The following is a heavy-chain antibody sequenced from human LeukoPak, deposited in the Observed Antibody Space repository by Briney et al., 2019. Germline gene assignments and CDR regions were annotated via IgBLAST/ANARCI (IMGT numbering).Heavy chain of an antibody. Sequence: SETLSLTCTVSGVSIRSYYWSWIRQPAGKGLEWIGRFHTSGSTNYNPSLKSRVTMSVDTSKNQFSLKLSSVTAADTAVYSCARAAAAGSRYYYYYYYMDVWGKGTTVTVSS. D-gene: IGHD6-13*01. V-gene: IGHV4-4*07. CDR1: GVSIRSYY. CDR2: FHTSGST. CDR3: ARAAAAGSRYYYYYYYMDV. J-gene: IGHJ6*03.